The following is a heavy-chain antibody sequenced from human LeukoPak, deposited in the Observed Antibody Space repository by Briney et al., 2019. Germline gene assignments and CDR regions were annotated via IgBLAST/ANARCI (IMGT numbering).Heavy chain of an antibody. J-gene: IGHJ5*02. D-gene: IGHD2-8*01. CDR1: GGSISSYY. CDR2: IYYSGST. CDR3: ARSGCTNGVCYRENNWFDP. Sequence: SETLSLTCTVSGGSISSYYWSWIRQPPGKGLEWIGYIYYSGSTNYNPSLKSRVTISVDTSKNQFSLKLSSVTAADTAVYYCARSGCTNGVCYRENNWFDPWGQGTLVTVSS. V-gene: IGHV4-59*12.